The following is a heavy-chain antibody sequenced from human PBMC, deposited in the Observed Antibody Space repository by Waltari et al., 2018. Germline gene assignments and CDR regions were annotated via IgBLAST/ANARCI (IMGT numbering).Heavy chain of an antibody. CDR2: IIPIFGTP. CDR1: GDIFRTSA. D-gene: IGHD2-21*02. Sequence: QVQLVQSGAEVKKPGSSVNVSCKVSGDIFRTSAMRWVRQAPGQGLEWMGGIIPIFGTPNYAQKFQGRVTITADESTSTAFLELSSLRLEDTAVYYCAREERDVGTEPWSYGLDVWGQGTTVIVAS. CDR3: AREERDVGTEPWSYGLDV. J-gene: IGHJ6*02. V-gene: IGHV1-69*01.